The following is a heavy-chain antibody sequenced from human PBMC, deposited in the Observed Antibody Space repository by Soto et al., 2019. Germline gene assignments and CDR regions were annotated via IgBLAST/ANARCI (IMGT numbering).Heavy chain of an antibody. V-gene: IGHV3-9*01. J-gene: IGHJ4*02. CDR1: GFTFDDYA. CDR2: ISWNSGSI. Sequence: EVQLVEFGGGLVQPGRSLRLSCAASGFTFDDYAMHWVRQAPGKGLEWVSGISWNSGSIGYADSVKGRFTISRDNAKNSLYLQMNSLRAEDTALYYCAKGELGFDYWGQGTLVTVSS. D-gene: IGHD3-16*01. CDR3: AKGELGFDY.